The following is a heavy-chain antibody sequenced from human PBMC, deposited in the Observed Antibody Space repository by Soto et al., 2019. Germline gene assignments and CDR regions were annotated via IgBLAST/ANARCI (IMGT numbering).Heavy chain of an antibody. V-gene: IGHV4-34*01. D-gene: IGHD3-9*01. CDR2: INHSGST. CDR3: ARAWYTYDILTGHRGYYFDY. J-gene: IGHJ4*02. Sequence: QVQLQQWGAGLLKPSETLSLTCAVYGGSFSGYYWSWIRQPPGKGLEWSGEINHSGSTNYNPSLKSRVTISVDTSKNQFSLKLSSVTAADTAVYYCARAWYTYDILTGHRGYYFDYWGQGTLVTVSS. CDR1: GGSFSGYY.